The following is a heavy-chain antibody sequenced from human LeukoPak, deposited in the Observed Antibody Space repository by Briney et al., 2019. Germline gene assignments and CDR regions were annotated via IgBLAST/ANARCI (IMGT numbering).Heavy chain of an antibody. CDR1: GGSISSGGYY. CDR2: IYYSGST. V-gene: IGHV4-31*03. Sequence: PSETLSLTCTVSGGSISSGGYYWSWIRQHPGKGLEWIGYIYYSGSTYYNPSLKRRVTTSVDTSKNQFSLKLSSVTAADTAVYYCARVGDFWSGPPVGWFDPWGQGTLVTVSS. CDR3: ARVGDFWSGPPVGWFDP. D-gene: IGHD3-3*01. J-gene: IGHJ5*02.